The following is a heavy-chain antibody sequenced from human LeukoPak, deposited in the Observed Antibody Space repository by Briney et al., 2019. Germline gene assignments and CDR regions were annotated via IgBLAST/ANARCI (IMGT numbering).Heavy chain of an antibody. J-gene: IGHJ4*02. CDR1: GGSISSYY. CDR3: ARLRGSLPPYFDY. V-gene: IGHV4-59*01. D-gene: IGHD3-10*01. Sequence: WETLSLTCTVSGGSISSYYWSWIRQPPGKGLEWIGYIYYSGSTNYNPPLKSRVTISVDTSKNQFSLKLSSVTAADTAVYYCARLRGSLPPYFDYWGQGTLVTVSS. CDR2: IYYSGST.